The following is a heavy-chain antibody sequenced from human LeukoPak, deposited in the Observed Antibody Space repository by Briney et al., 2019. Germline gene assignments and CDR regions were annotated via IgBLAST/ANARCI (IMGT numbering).Heavy chain of an antibody. CDR2: IYYSGST. Sequence: SETLSLTCTVSGGSISSYYWSWIRQPPGKGLEWIGYIYYSGSTNYKSSLKSRVTISADTSKNQFSLKLRAVSAADTAVYYCARVEEGYGSGRRENYYYYYMDVWGKGTTVTISS. CDR1: GGSISSYY. D-gene: IGHD3-10*01. J-gene: IGHJ6*03. V-gene: IGHV4-59*01. CDR3: ARVEEGYGSGRRENYYYYYMDV.